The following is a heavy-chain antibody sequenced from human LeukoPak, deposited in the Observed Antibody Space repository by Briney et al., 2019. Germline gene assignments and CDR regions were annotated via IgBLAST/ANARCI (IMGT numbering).Heavy chain of an antibody. J-gene: IGHJ4*02. Sequence: PSETLSLTCAVYGGTFSGYYWSWIRQPPGKGLEWIGEINHSGSTNYNPSLKSRLTITVDTYKNQFSLQLSSVPAADAAVYYCARGRDGDIFVTFDYWGQGTLVTVSS. D-gene: IGHD5-24*01. CDR1: GGTFSGYY. CDR3: ARGRDGDIFVTFDY. CDR2: INHSGST. V-gene: IGHV4-34*01.